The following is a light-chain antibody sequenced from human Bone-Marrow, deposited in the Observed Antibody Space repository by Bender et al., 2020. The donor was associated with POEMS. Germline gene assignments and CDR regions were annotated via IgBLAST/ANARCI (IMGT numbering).Light chain of an antibody. J-gene: IGLJ3*02. CDR2: SSH. Sequence: QSVLTQPPSASGTPGQRVTISCSGGSSNIGAHAVNWYQHLPGTAPKLLIYSSHRRPSEVPDRFSGSKSGNTASLTISGLQAEDETDYYCCSYAGSNTWVFGGGTKLTVL. V-gene: IGLV1-44*01. CDR1: SSNIGAHA. CDR3: CSYAGSNTWV.